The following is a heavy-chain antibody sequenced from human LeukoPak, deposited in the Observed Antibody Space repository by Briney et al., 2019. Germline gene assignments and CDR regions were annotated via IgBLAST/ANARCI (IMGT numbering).Heavy chain of an antibody. CDR1: GDSVSSNSAA. J-gene: IGHJ4*02. D-gene: IGHD6-13*01. Sequence: SQTLSLTCAISGDSVSSNSAAWNWIRQSPSRGLEWLGRTYYRSKWYNDYAVSVKSRITINPDTSKNQFSLQLNSVAPEDTAVYKCARDIGYSSSWPTYYFDYWGQGTLVTVSS. V-gene: IGHV6-1*01. CDR2: TYYRSKWYN. CDR3: ARDIGYSSSWPTYYFDY.